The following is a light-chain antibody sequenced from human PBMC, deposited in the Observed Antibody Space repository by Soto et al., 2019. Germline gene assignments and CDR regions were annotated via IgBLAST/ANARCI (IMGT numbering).Light chain of an antibody. CDR3: QQYYNTPYS. CDR1: QNVLYRSSNKSY. V-gene: IGKV4-1*01. CDR2: WAS. J-gene: IGKJ2*01. Sequence: DIVMTQSPDFLAVSLGERATITCKSSQNVLYRSSNKSYLAWYQQRPGQPPRLLLYWASTRESGVPDRFIGRGSETDFTRTISSLQAGDEAIYHCQQYYNTPYSFGQGTTLEIK.